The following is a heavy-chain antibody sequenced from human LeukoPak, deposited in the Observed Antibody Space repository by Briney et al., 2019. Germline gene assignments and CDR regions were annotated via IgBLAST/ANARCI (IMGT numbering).Heavy chain of an antibody. CDR1: GFSLSTSGVG. D-gene: IGHD6-19*01. CDR2: IYWDDDK. Sequence: SGPTLVNPTQTLTLTFTFSGFSLSTSGVGVGWIRQPPGKALEWLALIYWDDDKRYSPSLKSRLTITKDTSKNQVVLTMTNMDPVDTATYYCAHTRITVAGKGFDYWGQGTLVTVSS. CDR3: AHTRITVAGKGFDY. J-gene: IGHJ4*02. V-gene: IGHV2-5*02.